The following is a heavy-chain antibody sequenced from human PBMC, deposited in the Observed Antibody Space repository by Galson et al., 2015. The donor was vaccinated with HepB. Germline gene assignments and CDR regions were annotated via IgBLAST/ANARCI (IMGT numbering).Heavy chain of an antibody. CDR1: TFTFSSYS. D-gene: IGHD4-17*01. CDR3: AGPVTTMGPAGY. CDR2: ISSSSSYI. V-gene: IGHV3-21*01. J-gene: IGHJ4*02. Sequence: SLRLSCAASTFTFSSYSMNWVRQAPGKGLEWVSSISSSSSYIYYADSVKGRFTISRDNSKNSLYLQMNSLRAEDTTVYYCAGPVTTMGPAGYWGQGTLVIVSS.